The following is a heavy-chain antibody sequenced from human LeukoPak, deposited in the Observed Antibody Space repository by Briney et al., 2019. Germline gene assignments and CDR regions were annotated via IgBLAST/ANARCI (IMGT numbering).Heavy chain of an antibody. CDR1: GYTFTSYA. V-gene: IGHV1-3*01. J-gene: IGHJ5*02. CDR3: ARGGELLWFGELFSNWFDP. Sequence: ASVTVSCKASGYTFTSYAMHWVRQAPGQRLDWMGWINAGNGNTKYSQKFQGRVTITRDTSASTAYMELSSLRSEDTAVYYCARGGELLWFGELFSNWFDPWGQGTLVTVSS. D-gene: IGHD3-10*01. CDR2: INAGNGNT.